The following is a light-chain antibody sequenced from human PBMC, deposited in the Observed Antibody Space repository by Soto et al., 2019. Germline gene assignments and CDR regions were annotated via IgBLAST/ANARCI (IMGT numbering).Light chain of an antibody. CDR3: TSYAGSNKLGV. J-gene: IGLJ1*01. CDR2: EVN. V-gene: IGLV2-8*01. CDR1: SNDVGAYNY. Sequence: QPVLTQPPSASGSPGQSVTISCTGTSNDVGAYNYVSWYQQHPGKAPKLMIYEVNKRPSGVPDRFSGSKSGNTASLTVSGLQAEDEADYYCTSYAGSNKLGVFGTGTKVTVL.